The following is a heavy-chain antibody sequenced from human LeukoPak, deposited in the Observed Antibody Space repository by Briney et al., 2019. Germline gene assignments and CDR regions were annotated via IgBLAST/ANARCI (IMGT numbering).Heavy chain of an antibody. Sequence: GRSLRLSCAASGFTFDDYAMHWVRQAPGKGLEWVSGISWNSGSIGYADSVKGRFTISRDNAKNSLYLQMNSLRAEDTALYYCARDLFYLDYWGQETLVTVSS. J-gene: IGHJ4*02. CDR2: ISWNSGSI. CDR3: ARDLFYLDY. V-gene: IGHV3-9*01. CDR1: GFTFDDYA.